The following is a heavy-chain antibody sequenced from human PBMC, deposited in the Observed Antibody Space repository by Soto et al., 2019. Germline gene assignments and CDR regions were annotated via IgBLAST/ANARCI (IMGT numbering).Heavy chain of an antibody. CDR2: IYPGDSDT. V-gene: IGHV5-51*01. CDR1: GYRFTSYW. D-gene: IGHD3-10*01. CDR3: ASPYYYGSGALGY. Sequence: GEPLKSYWRGSGYRFTSYWIGWVRQMPGKGLEWMGIIYPGDSDTRYSPSFQGQVTISADKSISTAYLQWSSLKASDTAMYYCASPYYYGSGALGYWGQGTLVTVSS. J-gene: IGHJ4*02.